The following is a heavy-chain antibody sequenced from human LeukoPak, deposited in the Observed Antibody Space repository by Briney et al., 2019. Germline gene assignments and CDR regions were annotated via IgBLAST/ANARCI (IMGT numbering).Heavy chain of an antibody. D-gene: IGHD1-26*01. Sequence: GGSLRLSCAASGFTFSSYAMSWVRQAPGKGLEWVSAISGSCGSTYYADAVKGRFTISRDNSKNTLYLQMNSLRAEHTAVYYCAKASVGIYYFDYWGQGTLVTVSS. J-gene: IGHJ4*02. CDR2: ISGSCGST. V-gene: IGHV3-23*01. CDR3: AKASVGIYYFDY. CDR1: GFTFSSYA.